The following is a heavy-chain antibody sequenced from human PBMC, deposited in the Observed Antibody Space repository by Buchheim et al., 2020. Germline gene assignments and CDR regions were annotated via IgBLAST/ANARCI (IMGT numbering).Heavy chain of an antibody. V-gene: IGHV1-46*01. CDR3: ARPLYCSGGSCWNYFDY. D-gene: IGHD2-15*01. J-gene: IGHJ4*02. CDR2: FNPSGGTT. Sequence: QVYLVQSGAEVKKPGASVKVSCKTSGYTFTNFYLHWVRQAPGQGLEWMGLFNPSGGTTSYAQKFQGRVTVTRDTSTSTVYMELSSLRSEDTAVYYCARPLYCSGGSCWNYFDYWGQGTL. CDR1: GYTFTNFY.